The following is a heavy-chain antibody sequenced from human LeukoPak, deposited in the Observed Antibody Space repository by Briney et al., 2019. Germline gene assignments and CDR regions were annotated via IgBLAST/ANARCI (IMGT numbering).Heavy chain of an antibody. D-gene: IGHD3-3*01. CDR1: GYSISSGYY. Sequence: SETLSLTCAVSGYSISSGYYWGWIRQPPGKGLEWIGSIYHSGSTYYNPSLKSRVTISVDTSKNQFSLKLSSVTAADTAVYYCAREKTIFGVVILDYWGQGNPGHRLL. V-gene: IGHV4-38-2*02. CDR2: IYHSGST. CDR3: AREKTIFGVVILDY. J-gene: IGHJ4*02.